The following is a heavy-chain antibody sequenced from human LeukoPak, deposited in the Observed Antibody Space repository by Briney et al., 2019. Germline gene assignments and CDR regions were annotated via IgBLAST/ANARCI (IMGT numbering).Heavy chain of an antibody. Sequence: PSETLSLTCTVSGGSISSGGYYWSWLRQHPGKGLEWIGEINHSGSTNYNPSLKSRVTISVDTSKNQFSPKLSSVTAADTAVYYCARGRIVVVPAAIRYYYGMDVWGQGTTVTVSS. J-gene: IGHJ6*02. CDR3: ARGRIVVVPAAIRYYYGMDV. V-gene: IGHV4-31*03. D-gene: IGHD2-2*01. CDR2: INHSGST. CDR1: GGSISSGGYY.